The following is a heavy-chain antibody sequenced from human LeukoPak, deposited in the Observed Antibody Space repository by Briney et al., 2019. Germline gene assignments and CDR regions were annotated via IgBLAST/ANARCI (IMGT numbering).Heavy chain of an antibody. CDR3: ARGPYSYDSSGAFDI. V-gene: IGHV4-4*08. Sequence: SEALSLTCTVSGASVSSSYWGWIRQPPGKGLEWIGRISSSGSTNYNPSLKSRVTISVDTSKNQFSLKLSSVTAADTAVYFCARGPYSYDSSGAFDIWGQGTMVTVSS. J-gene: IGHJ3*02. D-gene: IGHD3-22*01. CDR2: ISSSGST. CDR1: GASVSSSY.